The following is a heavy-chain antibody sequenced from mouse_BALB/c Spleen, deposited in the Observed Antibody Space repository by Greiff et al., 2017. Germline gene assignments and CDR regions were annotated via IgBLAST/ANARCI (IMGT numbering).Heavy chain of an antibody. V-gene: IGHV2-9*02. D-gene: IGHD1-1*02. CDR2: IWAGGST. CDR3: ARDGARLSYYAMDY. J-gene: IGHJ4*01. Sequence: VHLVESGPGLVAPSQSLSITCTVSGFSLTSYGVHWVRQPPGKGLEWLGVIWAGGSTNYNSALMSRLSISKDNSKSQVFLKMNSLQTDDTAMYYCARDGARLSYYAMDYWGQGTSVTVSS. CDR1: GFSLTSYG.